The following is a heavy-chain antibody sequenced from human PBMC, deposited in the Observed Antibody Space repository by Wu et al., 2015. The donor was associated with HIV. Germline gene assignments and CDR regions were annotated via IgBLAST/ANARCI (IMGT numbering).Heavy chain of an antibody. D-gene: IGHD6-13*01. CDR1: GYTFTGYY. V-gene: IGHV1-18*04. CDR2: ISTYNGNT. Sequence: QVQLVQSGAEVKKPGASVKVSCKASGYTFTGYYIHWVRQAPGQGLEWMGWISTYNGNTNYAQKLQGRVTMTTDTSTSTAYMELRSLRSDDTAVYYCARQYSSTWRYYYYYMDVWAKGPRSPSP. CDR3: ARQYSSTWRYYYYYMDV. J-gene: IGHJ6*03.